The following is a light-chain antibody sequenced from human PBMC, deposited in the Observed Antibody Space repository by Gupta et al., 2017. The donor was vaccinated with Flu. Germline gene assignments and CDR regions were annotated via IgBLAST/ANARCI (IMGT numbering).Light chain of an antibody. J-gene: IGLJ1*01. Sequence: QSALTQPPSAPGSPGHTVTLPCSGPISDIGGYNLVSWYQQFPGKVPKLMIYEVYKRPSGVPDRFSGSKSGNTASLTVSGLQAEDEADYYCSAYAGANNVYVFGTGTKVTVL. CDR2: EVY. CDR3: SAYAGANNVYV. V-gene: IGLV2-8*01. CDR1: ISDIGGYNL.